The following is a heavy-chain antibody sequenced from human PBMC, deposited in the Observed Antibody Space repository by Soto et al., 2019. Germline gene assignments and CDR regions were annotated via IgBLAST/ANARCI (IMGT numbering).Heavy chain of an antibody. CDR3: ARDRYCSSTSCYPTWFDP. J-gene: IGHJ5*02. D-gene: IGHD2-2*01. CDR1: GFAFASYG. CDR2: ISAYNGNT. Sequence: GASVKVSCKASGFAFASYGMSWARQAPGQGLEWMGWISAYNGNTNYAQKLQGRVTMTTDTSTSTAYMELRSLRSDDTAVYYCARDRYCSSTSCYPTWFDPWGQGTLVTVSS. V-gene: IGHV1-18*01.